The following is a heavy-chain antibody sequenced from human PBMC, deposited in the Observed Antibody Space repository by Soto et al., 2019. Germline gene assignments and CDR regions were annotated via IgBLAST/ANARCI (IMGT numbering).Heavy chain of an antibody. J-gene: IGHJ4*02. D-gene: IGHD3-3*01. CDR2: ISYSGST. CDR1: GDSISSYY. CDR3: ARAYDFWSGYCGF. V-gene: IGHV4-59*08. Sequence: SETLSLTCTVSGDSISSYYWSWIRQPPGKGLEWIGYISYSGSTNYNPSLKSRVSISVDTSKNQFSLNLRSVTAADTAVYYCARAYDFWSGYCGFWGQGTLVTVSS.